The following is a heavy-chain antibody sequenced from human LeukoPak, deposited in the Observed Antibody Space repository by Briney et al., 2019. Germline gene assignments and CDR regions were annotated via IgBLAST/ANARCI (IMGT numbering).Heavy chain of an antibody. CDR2: TRNKANSYTT. Sequence: PGGSLRLSCAASGFTFSDHYMDWVRQAPGKGLEWVGRTRNKANSYTTEYAASVKGRFTISRDDSKNSLYLQMNSLKTEDTAVYYCARAPHLSGAFDIWGQGTMVTASS. V-gene: IGHV3-72*01. CDR1: GFTFSDHY. D-gene: IGHD1-26*01. CDR3: ARAPHLSGAFDI. J-gene: IGHJ3*02.